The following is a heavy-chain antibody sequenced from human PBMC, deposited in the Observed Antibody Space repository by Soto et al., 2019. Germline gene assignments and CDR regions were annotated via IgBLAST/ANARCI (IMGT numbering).Heavy chain of an antibody. CDR2: INPNSGGT. D-gene: IGHD3-3*01. CDR3: ARDLYYDFWSGLPDY. J-gene: IGHJ4*02. V-gene: IGHV1-2*02. CDR1: GYAFTVQY. Sequence: SFKLSCNATGYAFTVQYMVWVRQAPVQGLECMGWINPNSGGTNYAQKFQGRVTMTRDTSISTAYMELSRLRSDDTAVYYCARDLYYDFWSGLPDYWGQGTLVTVPS.